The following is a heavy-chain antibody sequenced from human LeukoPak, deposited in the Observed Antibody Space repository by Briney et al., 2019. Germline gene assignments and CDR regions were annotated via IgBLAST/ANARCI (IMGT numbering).Heavy chain of an antibody. V-gene: IGHV1-46*01. Sequence: ASVKVSCKASGYIFTNYFLYWVRQAPGQGLEWMGLINPSGGSTRYAQKFQGRVTMTRDTSTSTVYMELSSLRSEDTAVYYCASRRAQGWNDAFDIWGQGTMVTVSS. J-gene: IGHJ3*02. D-gene: IGHD1-1*01. CDR2: INPSGGST. CDR1: GYIFTNYF. CDR3: ASRRAQGWNDAFDI.